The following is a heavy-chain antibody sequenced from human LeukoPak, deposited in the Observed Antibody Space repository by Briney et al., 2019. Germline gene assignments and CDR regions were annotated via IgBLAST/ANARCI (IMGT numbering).Heavy chain of an antibody. CDR2: IYPGDSDT. CDR3: ARGRDAYINDAFDI. Sequence: GESLKISCKGSGYSFTTCWIGWVRQMPGKGLEWTGIIYPGDSDTRYSPSFQGQVTISADKSISTVYLQWSSLKASDTAMYYCARGRDAYINDAFDIWGQGTMVTVSS. V-gene: IGHV5-51*01. J-gene: IGHJ3*02. D-gene: IGHD5-24*01. CDR1: GYSFTTCW.